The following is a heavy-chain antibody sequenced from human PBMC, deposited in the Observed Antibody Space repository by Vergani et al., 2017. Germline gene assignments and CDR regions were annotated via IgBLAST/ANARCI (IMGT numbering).Heavy chain of an antibody. CDR3: TRHGRSGWAGYFQH. CDR2: IYYTGTT. V-gene: IGHV4-39*01. J-gene: IGHJ1*01. D-gene: IGHD6-19*01. CDR1: GVSIGSNSYY. Sequence: RQESGPGLVKPSETLSLTCTVSGVSIGSNSYYWGWIRQPPGKGLEWIGTIYYTGTTYYNEAHKSRLTISVDTSKNQFSLNLTSVTAADTAVYYCTRHGRSGWAGYFQHWGQGTLVTASS.